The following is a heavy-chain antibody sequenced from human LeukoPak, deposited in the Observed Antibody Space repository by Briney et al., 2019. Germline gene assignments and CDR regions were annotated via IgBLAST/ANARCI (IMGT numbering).Heavy chain of an antibody. J-gene: IGHJ4*02. CDR1: GFTLSKSG. D-gene: IGHD2-2*01. CDR3: AKDNPIEEVPGLGPGQ. CDR2: IRYDGGDN. Sequence: GGSLRLSCAASGFTLSKSGMHWVRQAPGKGLEWVAFIRYDGGDNFYGDSVKGRFTISRDNSKNTLYLQMNSLRVEDTGVYYCAKDNPIEEVPGLGPGQWGQGTLVTVSS. V-gene: IGHV3-30*02.